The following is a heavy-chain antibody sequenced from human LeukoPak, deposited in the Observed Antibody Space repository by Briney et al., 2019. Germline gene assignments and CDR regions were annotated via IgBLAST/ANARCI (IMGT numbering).Heavy chain of an antibody. V-gene: IGHV1-46*01. CDR3: ARERAAAANYYYGMDV. J-gene: IGHJ6*02. D-gene: IGHD6-13*01. CDR2: INPSGGST. CDR1: GYTFTSYY. Sequence: ASVKVSCKASGYTFTSYYMHWVRQAPGQGLEWMGIINPSGGSTSYAQKFQGRVTMTRDTSTSTVYMELSSLRSEDTAVYYCARERAAAANYYYGMDVWGQGTTVTVSS.